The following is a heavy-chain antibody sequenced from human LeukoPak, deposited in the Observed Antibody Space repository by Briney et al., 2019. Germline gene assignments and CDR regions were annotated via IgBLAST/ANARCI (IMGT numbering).Heavy chain of an antibody. CDR1: GGSFSGYY. CDR3: ASTTVRWGLNWFDP. J-gene: IGHJ5*02. V-gene: IGHV4-34*01. Sequence: PSETLSLTCAVYGGSFSGYYWSWIRQPPGKGLEWIGEINHSGSTNYNPSLKSRVTISVDTSKNQFSLKLSSVTAADTAVYYCASTTVRWGLNWFDPWGQGTLVTVSS. D-gene: IGHD4-17*01. CDR2: INHSGST.